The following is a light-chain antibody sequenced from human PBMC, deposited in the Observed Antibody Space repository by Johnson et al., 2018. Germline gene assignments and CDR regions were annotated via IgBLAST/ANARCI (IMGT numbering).Light chain of an antibody. Sequence: QSVLTQPPSVSAAPGQKVTISCSGSSSNIGNNYVSWYQQLPGTAPKLLIYETHKRPSGISDRFSGSKSGTSATLCIPGLPPGDEADYYCGTWGSSLSAGNVFGTGTKVTVL. J-gene: IGLJ1*01. CDR3: GTWGSSLSAGNV. V-gene: IGLV1-51*02. CDR2: ETH. CDR1: SSNIGNNY.